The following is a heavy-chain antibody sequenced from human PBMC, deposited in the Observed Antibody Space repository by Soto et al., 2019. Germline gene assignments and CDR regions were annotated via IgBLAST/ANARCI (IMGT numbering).Heavy chain of an antibody. D-gene: IGHD2-2*01. J-gene: IGHJ4*02. Sequence: SETLSLTCTVSGGSISSGGYYWNWIRQHPGKGLEWIGYIYYTGSTYYNPSLKSRVTVSVDTTKNQFSLKLSSVTAADTAVYYCAGRFCSRTSCHARIDYFDYWGQGAPVTVS. CDR1: GGSISSGGYY. CDR3: AGRFCSRTSCHARIDYFDY. V-gene: IGHV4-31*03. CDR2: IYYTGST.